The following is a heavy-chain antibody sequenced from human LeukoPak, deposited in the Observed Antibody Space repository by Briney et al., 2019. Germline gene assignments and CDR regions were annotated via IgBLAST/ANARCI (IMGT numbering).Heavy chain of an antibody. V-gene: IGHV3-33*01. D-gene: IGHD3-10*01. Sequence: PGRSLRLSCAASGFTFSSYGMHWVRQAPGKGLEWVAVIWYDGSNKYYADSVKGRFTISRDNSKNTLYQQMNSLRAEDTAVYYCAGSLLWFGEEWFAFDIWGQGTMVTVSS. J-gene: IGHJ3*02. CDR1: GFTFSSYG. CDR2: IWYDGSNK. CDR3: AGSLLWFGEEWFAFDI.